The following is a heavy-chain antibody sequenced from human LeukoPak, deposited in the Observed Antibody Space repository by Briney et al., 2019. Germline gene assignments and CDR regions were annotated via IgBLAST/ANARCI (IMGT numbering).Heavy chain of an antibody. J-gene: IGHJ5*02. D-gene: IGHD1-26*01. V-gene: IGHV4-39*07. CDR2: MYFTGTT. Sequence: SETLSLTCSVSGASITATSHYWAWIRQTPGRGPEWIGTMYFTGTTYHNPSLKTRVTLSIDKTNNQFSLKLTSVTAADTAIYFCARDLLLRSSFDPWGQGTLVTVSS. CDR3: ARDLLLRSSFDP. CDR1: GASITATSHY.